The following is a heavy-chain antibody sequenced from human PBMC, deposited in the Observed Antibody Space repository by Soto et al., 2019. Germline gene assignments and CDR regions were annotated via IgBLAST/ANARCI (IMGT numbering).Heavy chain of an antibody. CDR1: GFTLSRYD. CDR2: MSGSGGST. V-gene: IGHV3-23*01. CDR3: AKRVYGVPPDY. Sequence: GYLRLSCVDSGFTLSRYDMSWVLQAPVKGLEWVSAMSGSGGSTYYSDSVKGRFTISRDNSKNTLYLQMNSLRAEETAVYYCAKRVYGVPPDYWGQGTLVTVTS. J-gene: IGHJ4*02. D-gene: IGHD4-17*01.